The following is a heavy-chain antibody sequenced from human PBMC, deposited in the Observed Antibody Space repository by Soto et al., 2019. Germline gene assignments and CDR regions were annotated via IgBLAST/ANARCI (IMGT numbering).Heavy chain of an antibody. Sequence: SETRSLTCAVYGGSFSGYYWRWIRQPPGKGLEWIGEINHRGSINYNPSLKSRVTMSVGTSKNQFSLKLNSVTAADTAVFYCARGSRVRIPAASGRDYYYLGLHVCGQGSVVT. J-gene: IGHJ6*01. CDR2: INHRGSI. D-gene: IGHD2-15*01. V-gene: IGHV4-34*01. CDR1: GGSFSGYY. CDR3: ARGSRVRIPAASGRDYYYLGLHV.